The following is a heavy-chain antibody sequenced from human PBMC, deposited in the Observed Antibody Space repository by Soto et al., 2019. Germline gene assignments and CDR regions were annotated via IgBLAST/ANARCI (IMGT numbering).Heavy chain of an antibody. CDR2: IKEDGSET. D-gene: IGHD1-26*01. J-gene: IGHJ4*02. Sequence: EVQLVESGGNLVQPGGSLRLSGAASGFTFSAFWMSWVRRAPGRGLEWVANIKEDGSETYYVDSVEGRFTISRDNARKSLYLQMNSLRAEDTALYYCARGGSHSSDSWGQGALVTVSS. CDR1: GFTFSAFW. CDR3: ARGGSHSSDS. V-gene: IGHV3-7*05.